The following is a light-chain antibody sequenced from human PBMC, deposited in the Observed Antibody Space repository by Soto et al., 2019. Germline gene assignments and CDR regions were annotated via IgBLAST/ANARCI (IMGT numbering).Light chain of an antibody. CDR2: RAS. CDR3: QHYNTCPYT. V-gene: IGKV1-5*03. CDR1: HSINSW. J-gene: IGKJ2*01. Sequence: DTQMTQSPSTLSASVGDRVTITCRASHSINSWLAWYQQKPGKAPNLLIHRASTLQSGVPSRFSGSGSGTEFTLTITGLQADDFASYYCQHYNTCPYTFGQGTKLEIK.